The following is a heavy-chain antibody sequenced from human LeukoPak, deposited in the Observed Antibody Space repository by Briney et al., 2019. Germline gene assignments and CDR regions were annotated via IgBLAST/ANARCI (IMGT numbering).Heavy chain of an antibody. CDR2: ISNSGEYT. J-gene: IGHJ4*02. CDR1: GFIFSTYS. D-gene: IGHD1-1*01. CDR3: ARWTWNYDY. V-gene: IGHV3-21*04. Sequence: GGSLRLSCAASGFIFSTYSMNWVRQAPGKGLDWVSAISNSGEYTLYADSVKGRFTISRDNSKNTVYLQMNSLRAEDTALYYCARWTWNYDYWGQGTLVTVSS.